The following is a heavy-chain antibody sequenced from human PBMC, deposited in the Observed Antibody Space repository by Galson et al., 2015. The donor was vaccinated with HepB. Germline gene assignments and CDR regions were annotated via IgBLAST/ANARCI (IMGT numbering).Heavy chain of an antibody. J-gene: IGHJ4*02. CDR1: GFSLRFSGLG. CDR2: IYWDDDK. CDR3: AHVSGSGSYLAF. Sequence: PALVKPTQTLTLTCTFSGFSLRFSGLGVGWIRQPPGKALEWLALIYWDDDKRYSPSLKSRLTITKDTSKNQVVLTMTNMDPVDTATYYCAHVSGSGSYLAFWGQGTLVTVSS. D-gene: IGHD3-10*01. V-gene: IGHV2-5*02.